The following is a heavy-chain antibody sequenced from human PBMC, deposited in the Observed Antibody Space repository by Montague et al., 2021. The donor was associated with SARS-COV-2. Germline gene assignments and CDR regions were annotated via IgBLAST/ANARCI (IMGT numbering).Heavy chain of an antibody. CDR2: IFHSGNT. CDR3: AGLSIAGGQHWFDP. V-gene: IGHV4-4*02. CDR1: GGSISSSNW. Sequence: SETLSLTCAVSGGSISSSNWWSWVRQPPGKGLEWIGEIFHSGNTNYNPSLKSRVTISIDKSKNQLSLKLRSVTAADTAIYFCAGLSIAGGQHWFDPWGQGSLVTVSS. J-gene: IGHJ5*02. D-gene: IGHD6-6*01.